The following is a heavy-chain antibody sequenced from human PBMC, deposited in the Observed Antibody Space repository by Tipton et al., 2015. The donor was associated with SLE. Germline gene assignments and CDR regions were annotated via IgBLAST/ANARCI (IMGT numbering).Heavy chain of an antibody. V-gene: IGHV1-18*01. J-gene: IGHJ4*02. CDR2: ISAYNGAT. D-gene: IGHD2-21*01. Sequence: VQLVQSGAEVKEPGASVKVSCKTSGYTFSDYYLHWVRQAPGQGLEWMGWISAYNGATKYAQKFQGRVTLTTDTPTRTAYMELRTLRSADTAVYYCAGENGDILIDRFDYWGQGTLVTVSS. CDR3: AGENGDILIDRFDY. CDR1: GYTFSDYY.